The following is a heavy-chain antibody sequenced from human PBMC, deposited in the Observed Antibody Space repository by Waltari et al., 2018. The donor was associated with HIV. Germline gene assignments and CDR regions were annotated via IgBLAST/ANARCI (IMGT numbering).Heavy chain of an antibody. V-gene: IGHV3-33*06. D-gene: IGHD3-16*01. J-gene: IGHJ3*02. CDR2: IWSDGYNK. CDR3: VKERGPFNGFDI. CDR1: GLPSTSHG. Sequence: QVYLMESGGGVVQPGGSLKLYCAASGLPSTSHGMHWVRQAPGKGLEWVAVIWSDGYNKFYADSVRGRFTFSRDNSKYTLSLQMNSLRAEDTALYYCVKERGPFNGFDIWGQGTMVTVSS.